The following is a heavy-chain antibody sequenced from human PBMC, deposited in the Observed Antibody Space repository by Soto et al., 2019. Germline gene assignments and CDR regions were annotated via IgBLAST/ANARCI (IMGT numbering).Heavy chain of an antibody. CDR1: GFTFSSYW. J-gene: IGHJ4*01. CDR3: AREVLLWFGEMGADY. D-gene: IGHD3-10*01. V-gene: IGHV3-7*03. Sequence: HPGGALRLFCAASGFTFSSYWMSWVRQAPGKGLEWVANIKQDGGEKYYVDSVKGRFTISRDNAKNSLYLQMKSLRAEDTAVYYCAREVLLWFGEMGADYWGHVTLLPVSP. CDR2: IKQDGGEK.